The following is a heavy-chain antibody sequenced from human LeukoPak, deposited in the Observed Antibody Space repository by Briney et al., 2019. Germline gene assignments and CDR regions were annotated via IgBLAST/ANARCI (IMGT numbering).Heavy chain of an antibody. Sequence: PGGSLRLSCAASGFSFGSYWMSWVRQAPGKGLEWVASLNQNAGEKHYVDSVKGRFTISRDNAKNSLYLQMNSLRAEDTALYYCARSTGWYPFPDYWGQGTLVTVSS. CDR3: ARSTGWYPFPDY. D-gene: IGHD6-19*01. CDR1: GFSFGSYW. J-gene: IGHJ4*02. V-gene: IGHV3-7*01. CDR2: LNQNAGEK.